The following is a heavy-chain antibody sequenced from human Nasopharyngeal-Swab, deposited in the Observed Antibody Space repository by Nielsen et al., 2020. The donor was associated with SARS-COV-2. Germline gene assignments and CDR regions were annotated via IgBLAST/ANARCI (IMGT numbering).Heavy chain of an antibody. J-gene: IGHJ6*03. CDR3: ARHEGGYYYYMDV. CDR1: GCSIVTSEYY. CDR2: IYYSGYT. D-gene: IGHD2-15*01. V-gene: IGHV4-39*01. Sequence: SETLSLTCTASGCSIVTSEYYWGWIRQPPGKGLEWIGTIYYSGYTYYNSSLKRRVAISVYTPKNQFSLRLTSVTAADTAVYYCARHEGGYYYYMDVWGTATTITVCS.